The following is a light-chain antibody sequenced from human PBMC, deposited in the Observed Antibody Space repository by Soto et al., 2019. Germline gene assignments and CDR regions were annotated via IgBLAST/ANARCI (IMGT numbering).Light chain of an antibody. J-gene: IGLJ1*01. Sequence: QSVLTQPRSASGSPGQSVTISCTGTSSDVGGYNYVSWYQQHPGKAPKLMIYEVSKRPSGVPDRFSGSKSGNTASLTVSGLQAEDEADYYCSSYAGSNNSYVFGTGTKVTVL. V-gene: IGLV2-8*01. CDR2: EVS. CDR1: SSDVGGYNY. CDR3: SSYAGSNNSYV.